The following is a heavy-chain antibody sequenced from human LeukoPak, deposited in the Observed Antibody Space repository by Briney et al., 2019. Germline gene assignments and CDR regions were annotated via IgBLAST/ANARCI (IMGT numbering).Heavy chain of an antibody. CDR2: IYSGGST. J-gene: IGHJ4*02. CDR1: GLTVSSNY. Sequence: PGGSLRLSCAASGLTVSSNYMSWVRQAPGKGLEWVSVIYSGGSTYYADSVKGRFTISKDNSKNTLYLQMNSLRAEDTAVYYCAREIEMALGYWGQGTLVTVSS. V-gene: IGHV3-53*01. D-gene: IGHD5-24*01. CDR3: AREIEMALGY.